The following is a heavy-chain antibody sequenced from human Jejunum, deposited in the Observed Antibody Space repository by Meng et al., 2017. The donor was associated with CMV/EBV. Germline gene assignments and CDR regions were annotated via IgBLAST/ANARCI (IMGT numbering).Heavy chain of an antibody. CDR3: ARQYGRSVFDY. CDR2: IFYTGGT. D-gene: IGHD2/OR15-2a*01. CDR1: GGSISSSIYY. J-gene: IGHJ4*02. V-gene: IGHV4-39*07. Sequence: VSGGSISSSIYYWGWIRQPPGKGLEWIGSIFYTGGTYYNPSLTSRVTISVDTSKSHLSLELSSVTAADTAMYYCARQYGRSVFDYWGQGTLVTVSS.